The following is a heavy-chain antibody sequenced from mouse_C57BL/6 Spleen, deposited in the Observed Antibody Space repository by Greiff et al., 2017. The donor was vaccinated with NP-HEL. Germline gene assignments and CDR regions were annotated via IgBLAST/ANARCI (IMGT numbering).Heavy chain of an antibody. D-gene: IGHD2-4*01. V-gene: IGHV1-85*01. CDR3: AREDYDYDEAYYYAMDY. CDR1: GYTFTSYD. Sequence: VQLKQSGPELVKPGASVKLSCKASGYTFTSYDINWVKQRPGQGLEWIGWIYPRDGSTKYNEKFKGKATLTVDTSSSTAYMELHSLTSEDSAVYFCAREDYDYDEAYYYAMDYWGQGTSVTVSS. J-gene: IGHJ4*01. CDR2: IYPRDGST.